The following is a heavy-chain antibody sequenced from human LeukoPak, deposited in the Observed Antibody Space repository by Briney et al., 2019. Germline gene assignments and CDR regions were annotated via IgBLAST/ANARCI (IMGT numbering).Heavy chain of an antibody. CDR3: ARVEYYYDSSGLFQD. Sequence: ASVKVSCKASGYTFTSYGISWVRQAPGQGLEWMGWISAYNGNTNYAQKLQGRVTMTTDTSTSTAYMELRSLRSDDTAVYYCARVEYYYDSSGLFQDWGQGTLVTVSS. CDR2: ISAYNGNT. CDR1: GYTFTSYG. J-gene: IGHJ1*01. V-gene: IGHV1-18*01. D-gene: IGHD3-22*01.